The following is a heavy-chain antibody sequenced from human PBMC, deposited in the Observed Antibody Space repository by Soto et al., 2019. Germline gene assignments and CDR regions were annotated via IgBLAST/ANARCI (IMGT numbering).Heavy chain of an antibody. V-gene: IGHV1-69*01. Sequence: QVQLVQSGAEVKKPGSSVKVSCKASGGTFSSYAISWVRQAPGQGLEWMGGIMPIFGTANYAQTFQGRVTITADEYTSTAYMELSSLRSEDKDVDYCAREGKDYGFSYYFDYWGQGTLVSVSS. CDR3: AREGKDYGFSYYFDY. D-gene: IGHD3-3*01. J-gene: IGHJ4*02. CDR2: IMPIFGTA. CDR1: GGTFSSYA.